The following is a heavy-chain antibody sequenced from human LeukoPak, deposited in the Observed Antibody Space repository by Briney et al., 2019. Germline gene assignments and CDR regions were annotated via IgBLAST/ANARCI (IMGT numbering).Heavy chain of an antibody. V-gene: IGHV7-4-1*02. J-gene: IGHJ4*02. CDR1: GYTFTSYA. D-gene: IGHD3-10*01. CDR3: ARGPMVRGVIITYDY. CDR2: INTNTRNP. Sequence: GASVKVSCKASGYTFTSYAMNWVRQAPGQGLEWMGWINTNTRNPTYAQGFTGRFVFSLDTSVSTAYLQISSLKAEDTAVYYCARGPMVRGVIITYDYWGQGTLVTVSS.